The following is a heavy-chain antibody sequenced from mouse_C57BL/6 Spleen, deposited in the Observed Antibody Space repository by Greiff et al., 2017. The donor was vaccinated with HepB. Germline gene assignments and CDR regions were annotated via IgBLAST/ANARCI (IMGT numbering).Heavy chain of an antibody. CDR2: IYPGSGST. V-gene: IGHV1-55*01. CDR3: ALYGSSYGWFAY. D-gene: IGHD1-1*01. J-gene: IGHJ3*01. Sequence: QVQLQQPGAELVKPGASVKMSCKASGYTFTSYWITWLKQRPGQGLEWIGDIYPGSGSTNYNEKFKSKATLTVDTSSSTAYMQLSSLTSEDSAVYYCALYGSSYGWFAYWGQGTLVTVSA. CDR1: GYTFTSYW.